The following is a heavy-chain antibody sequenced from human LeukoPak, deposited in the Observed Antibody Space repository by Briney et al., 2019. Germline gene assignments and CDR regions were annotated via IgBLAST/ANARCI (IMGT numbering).Heavy chain of an antibody. J-gene: IGHJ5*02. Sequence: SETLSLTCAVYGGSFSGYYWSWIRQPPGKGLEWIGEINHSGSTNYNPSLKSRVTISVDASKNQFSLKLSSVTAADTAVYYCARHTVVVPAAIRGFWFDPWGQGTLVTVSS. D-gene: IGHD2-2*02. CDR1: GGSFSGYY. CDR3: ARHTVVVPAAIRGFWFDP. CDR2: INHSGST. V-gene: IGHV4-34*01.